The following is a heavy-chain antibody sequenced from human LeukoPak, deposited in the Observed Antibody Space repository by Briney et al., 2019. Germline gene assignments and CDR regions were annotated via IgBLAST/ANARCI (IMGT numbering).Heavy chain of an antibody. CDR1: GFTFSSYG. J-gene: IGHJ4*02. CDR2: IWYDGSNK. CDR3: ARYFDWLLYLDY. Sequence: GGSLRLSCAASGFTFSSYGMHWVRQAPGKGLEWVAVIWYDGSNKYYADSVKGRFTISRDNSKNTLYLQMNSLRAEDTAVYYCARYFDWLLYLDYWGQGTLVTVSS. D-gene: IGHD3-9*01. V-gene: IGHV3-33*01.